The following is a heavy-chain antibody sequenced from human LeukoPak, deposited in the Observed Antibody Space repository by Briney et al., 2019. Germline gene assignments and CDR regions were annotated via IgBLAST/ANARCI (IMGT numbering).Heavy chain of an antibody. CDR2: IYPGDSDT. CDR3: ARRAAEWELLDH. J-gene: IGHJ5*02. V-gene: IGHV5-51*01. CDR1: GYSFTSYW. Sequence: GESLKISCKGSGYSFTSYWVGWVRQMPGKGLEWMGIIYPGDSDTRYSPSFQGQATISADKSISTAYLHWSSLKASDTAMYYCARRAAEWELLDHWGQGTLVTVSS. D-gene: IGHD1-26*01.